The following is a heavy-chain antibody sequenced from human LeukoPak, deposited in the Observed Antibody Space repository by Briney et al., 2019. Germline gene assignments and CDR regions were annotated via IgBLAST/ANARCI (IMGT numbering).Heavy chain of an antibody. Sequence: SGGSLRLSCAAASGFTVSSNYMSWVRQAPGKGLEWVSVIYGGGSTSYADSVKGRFTFSRDTSKNTLYLQMNSLRPEDTAVYYCARVLGSYYYAMDVWGQRTTVTVSS. V-gene: IGHV3-66*02. CDR2: IYGGGST. J-gene: IGHJ6*02. CDR1: GFTVSSNY. CDR3: ARVLGSYYYAMDV. D-gene: IGHD7-27*01.